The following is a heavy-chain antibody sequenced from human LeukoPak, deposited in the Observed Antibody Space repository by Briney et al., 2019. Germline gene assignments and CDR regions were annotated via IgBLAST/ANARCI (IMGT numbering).Heavy chain of an antibody. D-gene: IGHD1/OR15-1a*01. CDR3: ARAKRWDNYVYDY. J-gene: IGHJ4*02. V-gene: IGHV4-59*01. CDR1: GGSISSYY. Sequence: PSETLSLTCTVSGGSISSYYWSWIRQPPGKGLEWIGYIYYSGSTNYNPSLKSRVTISVDTSKNQFSLKLSSVTAADTAVYYCARAKRWDNYVYDYWGQGTLVTVSS. CDR2: IYYSGST.